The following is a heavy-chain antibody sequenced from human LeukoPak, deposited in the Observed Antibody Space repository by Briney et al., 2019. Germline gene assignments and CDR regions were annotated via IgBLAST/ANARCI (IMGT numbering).Heavy chain of an antibody. CDR3: AREDRVDYYDSSGYLNYFDY. CDR2: IIPILGIA. D-gene: IGHD3-22*01. Sequence: ASVKVSCKASGGTFSSYAISWVRQAPGQGLEWMGRIIPILGIANYAQKFQGRVTITADKSTSTAYMELSSLRSEDTAVYYCAREDRVDYYDSSGYLNYFDYWGQGTLVTVSS. J-gene: IGHJ4*02. V-gene: IGHV1-69*04. CDR1: GGTFSSYA.